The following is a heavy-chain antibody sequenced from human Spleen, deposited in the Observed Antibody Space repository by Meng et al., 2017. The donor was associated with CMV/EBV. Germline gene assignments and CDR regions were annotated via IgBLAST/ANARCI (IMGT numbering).Heavy chain of an antibody. D-gene: IGHD2-2*01. Sequence: GESLKISCAASGFTFSNYGMHWVRQAPGKGLEWVAILSYDGSQRYYTDSVKGRFTVSRDNSMDTMYLHMNSLRPEDTAVYYCARAAFCSSSTCWYGMDVWGPGTTVTVSS. CDR2: LSYDGSQR. CDR3: ARAAFCSSSTCWYGMDV. CDR1: GFTFSNYG. J-gene: IGHJ6*02. V-gene: IGHV3-30*19.